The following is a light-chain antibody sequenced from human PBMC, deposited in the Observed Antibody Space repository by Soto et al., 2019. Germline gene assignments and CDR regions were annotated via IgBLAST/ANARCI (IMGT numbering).Light chain of an antibody. Sequence: RKTQSLSAVRTSLKNRDTITCRASQDISSWLAWYQQKPGKAPKLLIYAASSLQHGVPSRFSGSGSGTDFTLTICSLQLEDCASYCCALASSFPLAFCGGTIVDI. CDR1: QDISSW. CDR2: AAS. CDR3: ALASSFPLA. V-gene: IGKV1-12*01. J-gene: IGKJ4*01.